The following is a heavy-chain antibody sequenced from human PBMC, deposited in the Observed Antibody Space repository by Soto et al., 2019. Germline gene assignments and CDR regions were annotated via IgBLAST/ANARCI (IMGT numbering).Heavy chain of an antibody. CDR3: ARIGGEPRGYYYYGMDV. Sequence: SVKVSCKASGGTFSSYAISWVRQAPGQGLEWMGGIIPMFGTANYAQKLQGRVTMTPDESTSTANMELSSLRSEDTAVYYCARIGGEPRGYYYYGMDVWGQGTTVTVSS. V-gene: IGHV1-69*13. CDR1: GGTFSSYA. CDR2: IIPMFGTA. J-gene: IGHJ6*02. D-gene: IGHD3-16*01.